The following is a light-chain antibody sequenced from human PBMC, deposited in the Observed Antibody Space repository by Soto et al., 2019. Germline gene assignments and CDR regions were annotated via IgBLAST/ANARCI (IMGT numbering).Light chain of an antibody. V-gene: IGKV3D-15*01. CDR1: QSISIN. CDR2: GAS. Sequence: EIVLTQSPGTLSVSPGDRVTLSCRASQSISINLAWYQHKPRQAPTLLLNGASTRVTGVPARISGSGSGTEFTLTISSLQSEDFAVYYCQQFRNWPWTFGQGTKVDI. J-gene: IGKJ1*01. CDR3: QQFRNWPWT.